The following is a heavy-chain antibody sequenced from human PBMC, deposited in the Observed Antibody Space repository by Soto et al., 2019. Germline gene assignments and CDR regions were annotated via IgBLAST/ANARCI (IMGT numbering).Heavy chain of an antibody. Sequence: GGSLRLCCAASGFTFSSYGMSWVRQAAGKGLEWVSGISGSGGSTYYADSLKGRFTISRDNSKNTLYLQMNSLRAEDTAVYYCAKDVEDDPSTHYYYYGMDVWGQGTTVTGSS. V-gene: IGHV3-23*01. CDR2: ISGSGGST. CDR3: AKDVEDDPSTHYYYYGMDV. D-gene: IGHD3-3*01. CDR1: GFTFSSYG. J-gene: IGHJ6*02.